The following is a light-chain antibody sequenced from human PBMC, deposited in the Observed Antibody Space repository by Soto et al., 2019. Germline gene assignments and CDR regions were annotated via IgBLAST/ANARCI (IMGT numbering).Light chain of an antibody. Sequence: DIVLTQSQHTLSLSPGERATLTCRASQSVSDNFLAWHQQKPGQAPRLLIYAASSRATGIPDRFSGSGSGTDFTLTISRLEPEDYAVYYCQQSGSSPPTFGQGTKVEIK. J-gene: IGKJ1*01. CDR2: AAS. CDR3: QQSGSSPPT. V-gene: IGKV3-20*01. CDR1: QSVSDNF.